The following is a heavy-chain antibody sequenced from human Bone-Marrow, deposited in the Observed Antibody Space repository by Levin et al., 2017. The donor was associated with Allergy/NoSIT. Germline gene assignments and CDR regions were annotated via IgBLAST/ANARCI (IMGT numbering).Heavy chain of an antibody. D-gene: IGHD6-19*01. J-gene: IGHJ4*02. CDR1: GFTFSSYW. CDR3: ARGEYNSAFGAG. CDR2: INTDGSIT. Sequence: PGGSLRLSCAASGFTFSSYWMHWVRQAPGKGLVWVSHINTDGSITDYADSVKGRFTISRDNAKNTLYLQMNSLRAEDTAVYYCARGEYNSAFGAGWGQGTLVTVSS. V-gene: IGHV3-74*01.